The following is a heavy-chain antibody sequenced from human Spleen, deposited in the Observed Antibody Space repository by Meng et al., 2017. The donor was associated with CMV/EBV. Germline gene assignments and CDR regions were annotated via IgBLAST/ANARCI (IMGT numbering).Heavy chain of an antibody. CDR2: FYYREST. V-gene: IGHV4-39*07. D-gene: IGHD3-10*01. Sequence: SGGSISSSNSSWDWIRQPPGKGLEWIGSFYYRESTYHNPSLKSRVSISGDTSRNQFYLTLNSVTAADTAVYFCARHTLRFGELLDFWGQGRLVTVSS. CDR1: GGSISSSNSS. J-gene: IGHJ4*02. CDR3: ARHTLRFGELLDF.